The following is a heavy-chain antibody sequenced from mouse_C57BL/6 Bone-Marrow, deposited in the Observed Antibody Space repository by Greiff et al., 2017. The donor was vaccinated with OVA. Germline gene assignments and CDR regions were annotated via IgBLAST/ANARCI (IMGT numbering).Heavy chain of an antibody. V-gene: IGHV1-20*01. CDR3: ARPHYYGSSCAMDY. D-gene: IGHD1-1*01. J-gene: IGHJ4*01. CDR2: INPYNGDT. CDR1: GYSFTGYF. Sequence: EVMLVESGPELVKPGDSVKISCKASGYSFTGYFMNWVMQSHGKSLEWIGRINPYNGDTFYNPKFKGKATLTVDKSSSTAQLELRSLTAEDAAVYYCARPHYYGSSCAMDYWGQGTSVTVSS.